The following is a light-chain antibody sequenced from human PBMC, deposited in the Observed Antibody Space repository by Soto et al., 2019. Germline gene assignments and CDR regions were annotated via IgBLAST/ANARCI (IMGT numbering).Light chain of an antibody. CDR3: SSYTSSSSFVL. Sequence: QSALTQPASVSGSPGQSITISCTGTSSDDGTYNFVSWYQQHPGKAPKLMIYGVSNRPSGVSNRFSGSKSGNTASLTISGLQAEEEADYYCSSYTSSSSFVLFGGGTKVTVL. CDR2: GVS. J-gene: IGLJ2*01. CDR1: SSDDGTYNF. V-gene: IGLV2-14*01.